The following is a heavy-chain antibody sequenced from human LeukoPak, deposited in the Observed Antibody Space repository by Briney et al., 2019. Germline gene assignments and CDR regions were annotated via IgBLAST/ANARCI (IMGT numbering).Heavy chain of an antibody. CDR1: GFTFNNYA. D-gene: IGHD3-22*01. CDR3: ASGYFG. J-gene: IGHJ4*02. Sequence: GGSLRLSCAASGFTFNNYAMSWVRQAPGKGPEWLSAISGSGGSTTDADSVKGRFTISRDNSKNTLYLQMNSLRAEDTAVYYCASGYFGWGQGTLVTVSS. V-gene: IGHV3-23*01. CDR2: ISGSGGST.